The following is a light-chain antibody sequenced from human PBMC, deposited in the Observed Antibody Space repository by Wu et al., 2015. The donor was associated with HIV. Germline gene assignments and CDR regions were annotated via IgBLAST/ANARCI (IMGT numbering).Light chain of an antibody. J-gene: IGKJ5*01. V-gene: IGKV3-11*01. CDR2: DAS. CDR3: QQYGSSPSIT. Sequence: EIVLTQSPATLSLSPGERATLSCRASQSVSSYLAWYQQKPGQAPRLLIYDASNRATGIPARFSGSGSGTDFTLTISSLEPEDFAVYYCQQYGSSPSITFGQGTRLEIK. CDR1: QSVSSY.